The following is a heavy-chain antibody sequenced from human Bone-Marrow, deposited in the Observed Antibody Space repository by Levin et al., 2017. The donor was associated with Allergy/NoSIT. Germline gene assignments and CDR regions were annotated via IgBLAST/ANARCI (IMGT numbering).Heavy chain of an antibody. CDR3: ARSRGGSTGYQLDY. CDR1: GFSFSDYF. J-gene: IGHJ4*02. V-gene: IGHV3-72*01. D-gene: IGHD5-12*01. Sequence: GESLKISCAASGFSFSDYFMDWVRQAPGKGLEWVGRIRNKANSYTTEYAASVKGRFTISRDDSKDSLYLQMDSLKTEDTAVYYCARSRGGSTGYQLDYWGLGTLVTVSS. CDR2: IRNKANSYTT.